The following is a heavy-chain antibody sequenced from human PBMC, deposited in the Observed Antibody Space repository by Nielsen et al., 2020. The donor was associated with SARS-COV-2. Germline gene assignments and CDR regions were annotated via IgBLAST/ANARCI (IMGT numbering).Heavy chain of an antibody. Sequence: ASVKVSCKASGFIFSTYAMHWVRQAPGQRLELMGWNNTVNGNTKYSQKFQGRVTISRDTSASTVYMELRSLRSEDTAVYFCARSPSGDGFLDSWGQGTLVTVSS. CDR3: ARSPSGDGFLDS. J-gene: IGHJ4*02. CDR1: GFIFSTYA. D-gene: IGHD4-17*01. V-gene: IGHV1-3*04. CDR2: NNTVNGNT.